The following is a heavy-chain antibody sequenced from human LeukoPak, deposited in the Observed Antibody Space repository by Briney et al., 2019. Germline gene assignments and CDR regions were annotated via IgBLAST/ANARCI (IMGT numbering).Heavy chain of an antibody. CDR2: ISGSGGST. CDR1: GFTFSSYA. D-gene: IGHD3-9*01. Sequence: GGSLRLSCAASGFTFSSYAMSWVRQAPGKGLEWVSAISGSGGSTYYADSVKGRFTISRDNSKNTLYLQMNSLRAEDTALYYCAKAIYDILTGYCDYWGQGTLVTVSS. V-gene: IGHV3-23*01. J-gene: IGHJ4*02. CDR3: AKAIYDILTGYCDY.